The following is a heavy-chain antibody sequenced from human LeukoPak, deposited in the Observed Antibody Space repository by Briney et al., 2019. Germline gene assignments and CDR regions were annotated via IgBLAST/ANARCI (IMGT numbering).Heavy chain of an antibody. CDR2: IYYSGST. CDR3: ARAPVLRYFDWSTSAWYFDL. D-gene: IGHD3-9*01. J-gene: IGHJ2*01. Sequence: SQTLSLTCTVSGGSISSGGYYWSWIRQHPGKGLEWIGYIYYSGSTYYNPSLKSRVTISVDTSKNQFSLKLSSVTAADTAVYYCARAPVLRYFDWSTSAWYFDLWGPGTLVTVSS. V-gene: IGHV4-31*03. CDR1: GGSISSGGYY.